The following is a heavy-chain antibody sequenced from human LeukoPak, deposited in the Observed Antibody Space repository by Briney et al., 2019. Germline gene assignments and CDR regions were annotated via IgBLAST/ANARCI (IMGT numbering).Heavy chain of an antibody. V-gene: IGHV1-69*04. Sequence: SVKVSCKASGGTFSSYAISWVRQAPGQGLEWMGRIIPILGIANYAQKFQGRVTITADKSTSTAYMELSSLRSEDTAVYYCARDLGDSSGYYYVGLGYWGQGNLVTVSS. D-gene: IGHD3-22*01. J-gene: IGHJ4*02. CDR3: ARDLGDSSGYYYVGLGY. CDR2: IIPILGIA. CDR1: GGTFSSYA.